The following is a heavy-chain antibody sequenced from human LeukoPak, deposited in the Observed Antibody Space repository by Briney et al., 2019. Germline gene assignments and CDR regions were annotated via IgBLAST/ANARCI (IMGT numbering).Heavy chain of an antibody. Sequence: SETLSLTCTVSGGSISPYYWSWIRQPPGKGLEWIGYIYYSGSTNYSPSLKSRVTISVDTSKNQFSLRLSSVTAADTAVYYCARARGYCSSTSCSLDFGYWGQGTLVSVSS. CDR3: ARARGYCSSTSCSLDFGY. J-gene: IGHJ4*02. CDR1: GGSISPYY. V-gene: IGHV4-59*01. CDR2: IYYSGST. D-gene: IGHD2-2*01.